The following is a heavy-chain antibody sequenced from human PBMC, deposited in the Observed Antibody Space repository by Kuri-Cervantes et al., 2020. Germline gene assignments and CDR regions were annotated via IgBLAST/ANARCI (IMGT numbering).Heavy chain of an antibody. CDR1: GYTFTGYY. CDR3: AREWLRPDYGGNSRGFGY. Sequence: ASVKVSCKASGYTFTGYYMHWVRQAPGQGLEWMGIINPSGGSTSYAQKFQGRVTMTRDTSTSTVYMELSSLRSEDTAVYYCAREWLRPDYGGNSRGFGYWGQGTLVTVSS. D-gene: IGHD4-23*01. CDR2: INPSGGST. J-gene: IGHJ4*02. V-gene: IGHV1-46*01.